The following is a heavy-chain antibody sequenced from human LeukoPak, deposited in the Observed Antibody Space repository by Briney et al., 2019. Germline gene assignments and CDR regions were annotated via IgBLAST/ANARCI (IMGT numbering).Heavy chain of an antibody. V-gene: IGHV4-34*01. CDR2: INHSGST. D-gene: IGHD3-3*01. CDR3: ARGRNYDFWSGYMGYYYYYMDV. J-gene: IGHJ6*03. CDR1: GGSFSGYY. Sequence: PENLSLTCSVYGGSFSGYYWSWIRQPPGQGREWIGEINHSGSTNYNPSLQSRVTISVDTSKNQFSLKLSSVTAADTAVYYCARGRNYDFWSGYMGYYYYYMDVWGKGTTVTVSS.